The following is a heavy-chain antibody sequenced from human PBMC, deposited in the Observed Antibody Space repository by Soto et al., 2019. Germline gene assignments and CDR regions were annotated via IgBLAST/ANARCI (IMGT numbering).Heavy chain of an antibody. J-gene: IGHJ3*02. CDR1: GGSFSGYY. CDR2: INHSGST. V-gene: IGHV4-34*01. Sequence: PSETLSLTCAVYGGSFSGYYWSWIRQPPGKGLEWIGEINHSGSTNYNPSLKSRVTISVDTSKNQFSLKLSSVTAADTAVYYCARVDYYDSSGYPEFDIWGQGTMVTVSS. D-gene: IGHD3-22*01. CDR3: ARVDYYDSSGYPEFDI.